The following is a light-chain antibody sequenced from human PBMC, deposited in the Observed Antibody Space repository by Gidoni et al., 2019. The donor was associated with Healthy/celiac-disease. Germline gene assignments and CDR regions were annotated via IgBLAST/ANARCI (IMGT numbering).Light chain of an antibody. CDR2: AAS. CDR1: KSISSY. CDR3: QQSYSTPQFT. Sequence: IQMTRSQSSLSASVGDRVTITCRASKSISSYLNWYQQKPGKAPKLLIYAASSLQSGVPSRFSGSGSGTDFTLTISSLQPEDVATYYCQQSYSTPQFTFGPXTKVDIK. V-gene: IGKV1-39*01. J-gene: IGKJ3*01.